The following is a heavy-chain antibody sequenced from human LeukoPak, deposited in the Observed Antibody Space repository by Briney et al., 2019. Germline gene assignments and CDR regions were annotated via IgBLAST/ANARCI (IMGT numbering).Heavy chain of an antibody. CDR3: ARERIINGDCIDY. Sequence: GGSLRLSCAASGFAFSSYEMNWVRQAPGKGLEWVSYISSSSSTIYYADSVKGRFTISRDNAKNSLYLQMNSLRAEDTAVYYCARERIINGDCIDYWGQGTLVTVSS. CDR2: ISSSSSTI. J-gene: IGHJ4*02. CDR1: GFAFSSYE. D-gene: IGHD4-17*01. V-gene: IGHV3-48*01.